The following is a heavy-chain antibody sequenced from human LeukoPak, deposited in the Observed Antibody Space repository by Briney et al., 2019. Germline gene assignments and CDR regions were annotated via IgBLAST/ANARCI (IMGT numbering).Heavy chain of an antibody. CDR1: GYTFTGYY. Sequence: ASVKVSCKASGYTFTGYYMHWVRQAPGQGLEWMGWISAYNGNTNYAQKLQGRVTMTTDTSTSTAYMELRSLRSDDTAVYYCARDRFEGTRGRPGWFDPWGQGTLVTVSS. D-gene: IGHD1-1*01. V-gene: IGHV1-18*04. CDR2: ISAYNGNT. J-gene: IGHJ5*02. CDR3: ARDRFEGTRGRPGWFDP.